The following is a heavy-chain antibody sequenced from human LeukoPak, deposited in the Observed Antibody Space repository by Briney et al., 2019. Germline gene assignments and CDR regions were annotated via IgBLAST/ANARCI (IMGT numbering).Heavy chain of an antibody. Sequence: GGSLRLSCAASGFTFSIYDMHWVRQATGKGLEWVSAIGTAGDTYYPGSVKGRFTISRENAKNSLYLQMNSLRAGDTAVYYCARGVWAYSGSYYFDYWGQGTLVTVSS. D-gene: IGHD1-26*01. V-gene: IGHV3-13*01. CDR1: GFTFSIYD. J-gene: IGHJ4*02. CDR2: IGTAGDT. CDR3: ARGVWAYSGSYYFDY.